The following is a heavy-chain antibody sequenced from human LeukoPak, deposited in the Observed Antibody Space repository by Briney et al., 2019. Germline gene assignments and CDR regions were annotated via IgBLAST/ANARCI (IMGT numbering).Heavy chain of an antibody. CDR2: ISTSSSYI. J-gene: IGHJ3*02. D-gene: IGHD3-3*02. CDR3: ARVQSDHFTSGAFDI. V-gene: IGHV3-21*01. CDR1: GFTSSSYN. Sequence: PGGSLRLSCAASGFTSSSYNMNWVRQAPGKGLEWVSFISTSSSYIYYGDSLKGRFTISRDNAKNSLYLQMNSLRAEDTAVYYCARVQSDHFTSGAFDIWGQGTMVTASS.